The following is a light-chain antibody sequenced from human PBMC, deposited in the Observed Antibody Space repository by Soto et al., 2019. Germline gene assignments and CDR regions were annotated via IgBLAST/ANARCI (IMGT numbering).Light chain of an antibody. CDR2: KNG. V-gene: IGLV1-47*01. Sequence: QSVRTPPPSTSGPPVQRVTISFSGSSSNLGSYYVDWYQQLPGTAPQLRLLKNGQRPSGVPAGFSGSNSGTSASLAISGLRSEDEADYYCAAWDDRLRAYVFGAGTMVSVL. J-gene: IGLJ1*01. CDR1: SSNLGSYY. CDR3: AAWDDRLRAYV.